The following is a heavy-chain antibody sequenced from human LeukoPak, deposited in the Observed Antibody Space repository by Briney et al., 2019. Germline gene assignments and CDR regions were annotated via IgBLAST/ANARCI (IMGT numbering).Heavy chain of an antibody. CDR2: ISYDGSNK. CDR1: RFTFSSYG. J-gene: IGHJ4*02. V-gene: IGHV3-30*18. CDR3: AKGVRYYYDSSGLDY. Sequence: PGGSLRLSCAASRFTFSSYGMHWVRQAPGKGPEWVAVISYDGSNKYYADSVKGRFTISRDNSKNTLYLQMNSLRAEDTAVYYCAKGVRYYYDSSGLDYWGQGTLVTVSS. D-gene: IGHD3-22*01.